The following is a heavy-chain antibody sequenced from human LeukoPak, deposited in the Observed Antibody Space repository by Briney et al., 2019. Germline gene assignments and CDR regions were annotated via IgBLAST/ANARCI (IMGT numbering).Heavy chain of an antibody. CDR1: GGSMSDYY. CDR3: ARVGIDYSGNIIKYYFDY. J-gene: IGHJ4*02. Sequence: PSETLSLTCTVSGGSMSDYYWSWIRQPPGRGLEWIGNSGNTNYNPSLKSRVIISVDTSKNQFSLKLSPVTTADTAVYYCARVGIDYSGNIIKYYFDYWGQGTLVTVSS. CDR2: NSGNT. D-gene: IGHD4-23*01. V-gene: IGHV4-59*01.